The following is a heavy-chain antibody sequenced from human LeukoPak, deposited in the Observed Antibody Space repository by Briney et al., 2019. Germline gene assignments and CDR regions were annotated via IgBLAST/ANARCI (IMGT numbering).Heavy chain of an antibody. CDR1: GYTFTSYY. CDR3: ARRTGDVLRYFDGVYYFDY. J-gene: IGHJ4*02. D-gene: IGHD3-9*01. V-gene: IGHV1-46*01. Sequence: ASVKVSCKASGYTFTSYYMHWVRQAPGQGLEWMGIINPSGGSTSYAQKFQGRVTMTRDTSTSTVYMELSSLRSEDTAVYYCARRTGDVLRYFDGVYYFDYWGQGTLVTVSS. CDR2: INPSGGST.